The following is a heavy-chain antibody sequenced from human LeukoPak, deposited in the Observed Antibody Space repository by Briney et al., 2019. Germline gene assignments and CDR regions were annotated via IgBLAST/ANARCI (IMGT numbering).Heavy chain of an antibody. J-gene: IGHJ4*02. V-gene: IGHV3-21*01. CDR1: GFAFSDFS. D-gene: IGHD5-18*01. CDR2: ISTTDTEKYI. Sequence: GGSLRLSCAASGFAFSDFSMVWVRQAPGEGLEWVSSISTTDTEKYIYYVDSVKGRFTISRDDAKSSLFLHMNSLRAEDTAVYYCAREGSSNGFYYFDFWGQGTLVTVSS. CDR3: AREGSSNGFYYFDF.